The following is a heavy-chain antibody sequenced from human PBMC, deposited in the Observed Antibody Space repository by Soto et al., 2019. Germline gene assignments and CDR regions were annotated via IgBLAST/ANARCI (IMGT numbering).Heavy chain of an antibody. Sequence: GESLKISCKGSVYSFTSYRIDWERQIPGKGLEGMGIIYPGDSDTRYSPSFQGQVTISADKSISTAYLQGSSLKASDTAMYYCARGSGSSSSGLRFDYWGQGTLVTVSS. D-gene: IGHD6-6*01. J-gene: IGHJ4*02. CDR2: IYPGDSDT. CDR3: ARGSGSSSSGLRFDY. V-gene: IGHV5-51*01. CDR1: VYSFTSYR.